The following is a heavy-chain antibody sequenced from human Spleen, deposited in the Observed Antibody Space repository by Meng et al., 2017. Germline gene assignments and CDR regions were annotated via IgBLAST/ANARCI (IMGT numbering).Heavy chain of an antibody. CDR3: ARDDNGAPDY. V-gene: IGHV7-4-1*02. CDR2: INTNTGNP. CDR1: GYTFSDYA. Sequence: QVQLVQSGSELKKPGASVKISCKASGYTFSDYAMSWVRQAPGQGPEWMGWINTNTGNPTYAQAFTGRFVLSSDTSVSTAYLQISSLKAEDTAMYYCARDDNGAPDYWGQGTLVTVSS. J-gene: IGHJ4*02. D-gene: IGHD1-14*01.